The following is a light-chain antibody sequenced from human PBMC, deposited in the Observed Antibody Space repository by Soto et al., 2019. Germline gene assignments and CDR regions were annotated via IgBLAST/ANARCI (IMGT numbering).Light chain of an antibody. CDR1: QSISTY. CDR3: QQSYSTPPLT. Sequence: DIQMTQSPSSLAASVGDRVTITCRASQSISTYLNWYQQKPGKAPKLLIHAASSLQSGVPSRFSGSGSGTDFTLTISSLQPEDFATYYCQQSYSTPPLTFGGGTKVEIK. J-gene: IGKJ4*01. CDR2: AAS. V-gene: IGKV1-39*01.